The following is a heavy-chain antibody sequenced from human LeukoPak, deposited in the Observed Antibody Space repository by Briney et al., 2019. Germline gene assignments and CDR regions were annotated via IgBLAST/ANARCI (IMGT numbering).Heavy chain of an antibody. CDR1: GGSISSGDYY. CDR3: ARDYDILTGYNNFDY. Sequence: LSLTCTVSGGSISSGDYYWSWIRQPPGKGLEWVSSISSSSSYIYYADSVKGRFTISRDNAKNSLYLQMNSMRAEDTAVYYCARDYDILTGYNNFDYWGQGTLVTVSS. J-gene: IGHJ4*02. D-gene: IGHD3-9*01. V-gene: IGHV3-11*06. CDR2: ISSSSSYI.